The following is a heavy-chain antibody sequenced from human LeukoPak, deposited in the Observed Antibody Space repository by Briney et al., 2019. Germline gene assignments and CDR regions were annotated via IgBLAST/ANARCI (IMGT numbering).Heavy chain of an antibody. CDR2: IKQDGSET. J-gene: IGHJ4*02. CDR1: GFIFSNYW. CDR3: ARLYQHDSSTYRPVYY. V-gene: IGHV3-7*01. Sequence: GGSLRLSCATSGFIFSNYWMSWVRQAPGKGLEWVANIKQDGSETYYVDSVKGRFTISRDDAKNSLYLQMNSLRAEDTAVYYCARLYQHDSSTYRPVYYWGQGDLVSVSS. D-gene: IGHD3-22*01.